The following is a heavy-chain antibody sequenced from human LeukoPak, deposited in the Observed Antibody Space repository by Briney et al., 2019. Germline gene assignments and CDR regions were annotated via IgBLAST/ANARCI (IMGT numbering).Heavy chain of an antibody. Sequence: NPWETLSLTCTVSGGSISSYYWSWIRQPPGKGLEWMGYIYYSGSTNYNPSLKSRVTISVDTSKNQFSLKLSSVTAADTAVYYCARHFGSVTTSGMDVWGQGTTVTVSS. CDR1: GGSISSYY. CDR3: ARHFGSVTTSGMDV. CDR2: IYYSGST. V-gene: IGHV4-59*08. J-gene: IGHJ6*02. D-gene: IGHD4-17*01.